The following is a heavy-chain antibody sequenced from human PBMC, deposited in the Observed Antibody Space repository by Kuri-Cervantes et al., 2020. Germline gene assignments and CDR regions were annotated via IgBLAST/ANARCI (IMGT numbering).Heavy chain of an antibody. D-gene: IGHD6-19*01. CDR2: IVVGSGNT. Sequence: SVKVSCKASGFTFTSSAVQWVRQARGQRLEWIGWIVVGSGNTNYAQKFQERVTITRDMSTSTAYMELSGLRSEDTAVYYCAADQVVAGTWIDYWGQGTLVTVSS. V-gene: IGHV1-58*01. CDR3: AADQVVAGTWIDY. CDR1: GFTFTSSA. J-gene: IGHJ4*02.